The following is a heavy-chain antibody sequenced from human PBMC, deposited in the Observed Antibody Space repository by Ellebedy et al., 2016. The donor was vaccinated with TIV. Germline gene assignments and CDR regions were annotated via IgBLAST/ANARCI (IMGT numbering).Heavy chain of an antibody. CDR1: GGSINNTSHY. J-gene: IGHJ4*02. Sequence: MPSETLSLTCTVSGGSINNTSHYWGWIRQSPRKGLEWFGRIYYSGASYYNPSLRSRATLSVDTPKNRFSLNLNSVTAADTAHYYCSTDRTVRGVPDYWGQGILVTVSS. CDR3: STDRTVRGVPDY. D-gene: IGHD3-10*01. V-gene: IGHV4-39*01. CDR2: IYYSGAS.